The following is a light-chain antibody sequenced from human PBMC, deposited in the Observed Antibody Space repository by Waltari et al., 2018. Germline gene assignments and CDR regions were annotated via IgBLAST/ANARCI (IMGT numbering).Light chain of an antibody. J-gene: IGKJ1*01. Sequence: EIVLTQSPGTLSLSPGERATLSCRASQSVSRSIVWYQQKHGQAPRLLIYDASTRATGIPDRFSGSGSGTDFSLTISRLEPEDFAVYYCQKYVSLPATFGQGTKVEIK. CDR1: QSVSRS. CDR3: QKYVSLPAT. V-gene: IGKV3-20*01. CDR2: DAS.